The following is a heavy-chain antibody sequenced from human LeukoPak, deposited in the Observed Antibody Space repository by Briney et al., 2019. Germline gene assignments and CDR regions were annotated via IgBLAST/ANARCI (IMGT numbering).Heavy chain of an antibody. CDR1: GGSFSGYY. CDR2: INHSGST. V-gene: IGHV4-34*01. CDR3: ARSYDSSGDFDY. J-gene: IGHJ4*02. Sequence: PSETLSLTCAVYGGSFSGYYWSWIRQPPGKGLEWIGEINHSGSTNYNPSLKSRVTISVDTSKNQFSLKLSSVTAADTAVYYCARSYDSSGDFDYWGQGTLVTVSS. D-gene: IGHD3-22*01.